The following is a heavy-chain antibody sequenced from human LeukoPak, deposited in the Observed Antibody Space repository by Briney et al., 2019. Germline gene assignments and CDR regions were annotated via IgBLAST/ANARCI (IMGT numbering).Heavy chain of an antibody. J-gene: IGHJ4*02. CDR1: GFTFSIYN. CDR3: ARLTTTVTTPFDY. Sequence: GGSLRLSCAASGFTFSIYNMNWVRQAPGKGLEWVSSISSSSSYIYYADSVKGRFTISRDIAKNSLYLQMNSLRAEDTAVYYCARLTTTVTTPFDYWGQGTLVTVSS. V-gene: IGHV3-21*01. D-gene: IGHD4-17*01. CDR2: ISSSSSYI.